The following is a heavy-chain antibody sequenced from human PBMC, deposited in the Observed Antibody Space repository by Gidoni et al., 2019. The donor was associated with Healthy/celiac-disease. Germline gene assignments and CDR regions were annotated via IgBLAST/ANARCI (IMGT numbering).Heavy chain of an antibody. CDR2: ISGSGGST. J-gene: IGHJ4*02. CDR3: AKDLSSPQLATADY. CDR1: GFTFSSYA. Sequence: VQLLESGGGLVQPGGSLRLSCAASGFTFSSYAMSWVRQAPGQGLGWVSAISGSGGSTYYADSVKGRFTISRDNSKNTLYLQMNSLRAEDTAVYYCAKDLSSPQLATADYWGQGTLVTVSS. D-gene: IGHD3-3*02. V-gene: IGHV3-23*01.